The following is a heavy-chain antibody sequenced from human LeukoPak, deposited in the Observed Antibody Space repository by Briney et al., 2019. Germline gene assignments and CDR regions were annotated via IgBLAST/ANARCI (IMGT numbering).Heavy chain of an antibody. CDR2: IYYSGGT. J-gene: IGHJ4*02. Sequence: SETLSLTCTVSGGSISSYYWGWIRQPPGKGLEWIGSIYYSGGTYYNPSLKSRVTISVDTSKNQFSLKLSSVTAADTAVYYCARYGTQWELLYWGQGTLVTVSS. CDR1: GGSISSYY. V-gene: IGHV4-39*07. CDR3: ARYGTQWELLY. D-gene: IGHD1-26*01.